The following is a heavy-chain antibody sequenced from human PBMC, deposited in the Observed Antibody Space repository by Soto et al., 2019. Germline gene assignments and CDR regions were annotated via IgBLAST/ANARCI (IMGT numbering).Heavy chain of an antibody. CDR2: IYYRGTT. D-gene: IGHD5-18*01. V-gene: IGHV4-31*03. CDR3: ARLVDNYGHYYFDY. CDR1: RDSISSSAYY. J-gene: IGHJ4*02. Sequence: PSETLSHTCTVSRDSISSSAYYWSWIRQHPEKGLEWMGYIYYRGTTYYNPSLKSRVTISVDTSKNQFSLNLNSVTAADTAVYYCARLVDNYGHYYFDYWGQGIPVTVSS.